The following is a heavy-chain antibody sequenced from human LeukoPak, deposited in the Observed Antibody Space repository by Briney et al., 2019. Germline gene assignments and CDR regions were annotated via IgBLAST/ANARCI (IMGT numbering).Heavy chain of an antibody. V-gene: IGHV4-4*07. CDR2: IYSSGST. J-gene: IGHJ4*02. Sequence: SETLSLTCTVSGASISAFHWTWFRQPAGKGLEWIGLIYSSGSTLFNPSLKSRVAMSVDLTKNQLSLKLTSVPAADTAMYYCARKDGDYWGRGTLVTVSS. CDR3: ARKDGDY. CDR1: GASISAFH.